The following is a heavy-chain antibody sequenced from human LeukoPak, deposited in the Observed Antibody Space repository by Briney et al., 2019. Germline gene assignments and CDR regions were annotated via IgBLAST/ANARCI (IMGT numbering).Heavy chain of an antibody. J-gene: IGHJ4*02. CDR1: GDSISSGGHY. V-gene: IGHV4-31*03. Sequence: SETLSLTCTVSGDSISSGGHYWNWLRQRPGKGLEWIGYIFYTGSTYYNPSLKSRVTISVDTSRNQFSLKLSSVTAADTAVYYCARSPGIWNEYGRLEYWGQGALVTVSS. D-gene: IGHD1-1*01. CDR3: ARSPGIWNEYGRLEY. CDR2: IFYTGST.